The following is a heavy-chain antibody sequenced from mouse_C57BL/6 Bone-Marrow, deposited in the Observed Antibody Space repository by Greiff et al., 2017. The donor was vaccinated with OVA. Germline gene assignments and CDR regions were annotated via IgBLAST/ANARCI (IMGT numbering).Heavy chain of an antibody. V-gene: IGHV1-18*01. D-gene: IGHD2-4*01. CDR1: GYTFTDYN. CDR2: INPNNGGT. J-gene: IGHJ4*01. Sequence: VQLKQSGPELVKPGASVKIPCKASGYTFTDYNMDWVKQSHGKSLEWIGDINPNNGGTIYNQKFKGKATLTVDKSSSTAYMELRSLTSEDTAVYYCARRYYDYLWAMDYWGQGTSVTVSS. CDR3: ARRYYDYLWAMDY.